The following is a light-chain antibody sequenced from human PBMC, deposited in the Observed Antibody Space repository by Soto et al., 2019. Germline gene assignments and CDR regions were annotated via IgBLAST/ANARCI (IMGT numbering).Light chain of an antibody. CDR1: QSISSL. Sequence: DIQMTLSLSTLSASVDDGVTITCRASQSISSLLAWYQQKPGKAPKLLIYDASTVEGGVPSRFSGSGVRAESALTFSCLQHDVIPSFCCDSYSFYGSLGEGAKVDIK. J-gene: IGKJ4*01. CDR2: DAS. V-gene: IGKV1-5*01. CDR3: DSYSFYGS.